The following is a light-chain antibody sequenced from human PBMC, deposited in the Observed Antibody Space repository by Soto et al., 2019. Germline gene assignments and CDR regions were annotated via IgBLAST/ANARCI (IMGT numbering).Light chain of an antibody. CDR3: ISYAGSNNLV. J-gene: IGLJ2*01. V-gene: IGLV2-8*01. CDR1: SSDVGGYNY. CDR2: EVS. Sequence: QSALTQPPSASGSPGQSVTISCTGTSSDVGGYNYVSWYQQHPGKAPKLMIYEVSKRPSGVPDRFSGSRSGNTASLTDSGLQAEVESDYYCISYAGSNNLVFGGGTKLTV.